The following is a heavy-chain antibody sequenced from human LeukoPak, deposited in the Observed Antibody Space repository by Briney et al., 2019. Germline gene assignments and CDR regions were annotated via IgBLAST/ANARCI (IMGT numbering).Heavy chain of an antibody. CDR1: GGSLSGYY. J-gene: IGHJ4*02. D-gene: IGHD3-9*01. V-gene: IGHV4-34*01. CDR2: INHSGST. CDR3: ARALRYFVFDY. Sequence: PSETLSLTCAVYGGSLSGYYWSWIRQPPGKGLEWIGEINHSGSTNYNPSLKSRVTISVDTSKNQFSLKLSSVTAADTAVYYCARALRYFVFDYWGQGTLVTVSS.